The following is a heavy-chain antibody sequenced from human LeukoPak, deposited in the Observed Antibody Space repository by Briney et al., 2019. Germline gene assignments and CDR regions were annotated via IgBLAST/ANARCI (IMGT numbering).Heavy chain of an antibody. Sequence: GGSLILSCAASGFTISTNEMNWVRQAPGKGLEWLSYISDSGNTIYYADSVKGRFTISRDTAKNSLYLQMNSLRVEDTAIYYCARGSGTDYWGQGTLVTVSS. D-gene: IGHD1-14*01. V-gene: IGHV3-48*03. CDR2: ISDSGNTI. CDR1: GFTISTNE. J-gene: IGHJ4*02. CDR3: ARGSGTDY.